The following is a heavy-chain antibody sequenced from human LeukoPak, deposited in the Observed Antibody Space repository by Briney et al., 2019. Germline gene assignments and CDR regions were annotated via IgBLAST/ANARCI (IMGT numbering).Heavy chain of an antibody. Sequence: GGSLRLSCAASGFPLSSYWMSWVSQAPGKGLECVAKMKQDGSEKYYVDSMKGRFTIARDNAKNSLYLQMNILRAEDTAIYYCVRDECSGTYWLWGQGTLVIVSS. J-gene: IGHJ4*02. CDR2: MKQDGSEK. CDR3: VRDECSGTYWL. V-gene: IGHV3-7*03. D-gene: IGHD3-10*02. CDR1: GFPLSSYW.